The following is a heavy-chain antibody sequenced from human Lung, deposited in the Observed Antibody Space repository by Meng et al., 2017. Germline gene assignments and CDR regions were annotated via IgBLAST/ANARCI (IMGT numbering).Heavy chain of an antibody. CDR3: ARFETVGVATGDF. CDR1: GFTFSNYS. CDR2: ISSDSRYI. V-gene: IGHV3-21*01. Sequence: EVQLVESGGGLGTPGGSLSLSCAASGFTFSNYSMNWVRQASGKGLEWVSSISSDSRYIFYADSVKGRFTISRDNAKNSLYLLMIGLRPEDTAVFYCARFETVGVATGDFWGQGTLVTVSS. D-gene: IGHD2-15*01. J-gene: IGHJ4*02.